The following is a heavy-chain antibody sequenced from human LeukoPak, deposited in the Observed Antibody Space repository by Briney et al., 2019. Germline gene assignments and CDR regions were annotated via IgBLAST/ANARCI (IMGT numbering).Heavy chain of an antibody. CDR1: GVSISSYY. CDR3: ARELEWLGIDY. Sequence: SETLSLTCTVSGVSISSYYWTWIRQSAGKGLEWIGRIYTSGSTYYNASLKSRVTMSVDTSKNQFSLKLSSVTAADTAVYYCARELEWLGIDYWGQGTLVTVSS. J-gene: IGHJ4*02. D-gene: IGHD3-3*01. CDR2: IYTSGST. V-gene: IGHV4-4*07.